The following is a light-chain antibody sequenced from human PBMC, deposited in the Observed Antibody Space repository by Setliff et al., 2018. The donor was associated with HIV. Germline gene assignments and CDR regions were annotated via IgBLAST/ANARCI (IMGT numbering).Light chain of an antibody. CDR3: SSYTSTPLYV. V-gene: IGLV2-11*01. Sequence: QSVLTQPRSVSGSPGQSVTISCTGTSSDVGGHDSVSWYQQHAGEAPKVLIFDVTQRPSGVPHRFSGSKSGNTASLTISGLQAEDEADYYCSSYTSTPLYVFGTGTKVTVL. CDR2: DVT. CDR1: SSDVGGHDS. J-gene: IGLJ1*01.